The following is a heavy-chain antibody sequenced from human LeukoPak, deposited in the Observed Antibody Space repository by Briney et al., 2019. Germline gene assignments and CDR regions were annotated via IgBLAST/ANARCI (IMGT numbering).Heavy chain of an antibody. V-gene: IGHV2-5*02. Sequence: ESGPTLVKPTQTLTLTCTFSGFSLSTSGVGVGWIRQPPGKALEWLALIYWDDDKRYSPSLKSRLTITKDTSKNQVVLTMTNMDPVDTATYYCAQTYYDILTGYFRFDYWGQGTLVTVSP. D-gene: IGHD3-9*01. CDR3: AQTYYDILTGYFRFDY. CDR1: GFSLSTSGVG. J-gene: IGHJ4*02. CDR2: IYWDDDK.